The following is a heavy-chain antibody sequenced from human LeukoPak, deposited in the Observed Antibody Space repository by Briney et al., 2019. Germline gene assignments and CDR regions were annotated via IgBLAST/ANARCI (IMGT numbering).Heavy chain of an antibody. V-gene: IGHV3-23*01. CDR2: ISGSGGST. Sequence: GGSLRLSCAASGFTFSSYAMSWVRQAPGKGLEWVSTISGSGGSTYYADSVKGRFTISRDNSKNTLYLQMNSLRAEDTAVYYCAKDLSYCSSTSCYVGRFDCWGQGTLVTVSS. CDR1: GFTFSSYA. CDR3: AKDLSYCSSTSCYVGRFDC. D-gene: IGHD2-2*01. J-gene: IGHJ4*02.